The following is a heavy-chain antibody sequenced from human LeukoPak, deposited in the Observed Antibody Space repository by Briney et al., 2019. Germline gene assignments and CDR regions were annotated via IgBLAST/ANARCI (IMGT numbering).Heavy chain of an antibody. CDR1: GFTFSDYY. CDR2: ISSSGSTI. CDR3: ARDWGYEFWDAFDI. Sequence: GGSLRLSCAASGFTFSDYYMSWIRQAPGKGLEWVSYISSSGSTIYYADSVKGRFTISRDNAKNSLYLQMNSLRAEDTAVYYCARDWGYEFWDAFDIWGQGTMVTVSS. D-gene: IGHD3-16*01. V-gene: IGHV3-11*04. J-gene: IGHJ3*02.